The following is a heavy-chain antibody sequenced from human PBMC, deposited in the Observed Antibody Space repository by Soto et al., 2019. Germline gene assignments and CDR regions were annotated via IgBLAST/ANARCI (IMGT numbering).Heavy chain of an antibody. J-gene: IGHJ4*02. D-gene: IGHD5-18*01. CDR1: GGSVSSGSYY. CDR2: IYYSGST. V-gene: IGHV4-61*01. CDR3: ARASNSYGQPNLEH. Sequence: SETLSLTCTVSGGSVSSGSYYWSWIRQPPGKGLEWIGYIYYSGSTNYNPSLKSRVTISVDTSKNQFSLKLSSVTAAETAVYYCARASNSYGQPNLEHWGQGTLVTVSS.